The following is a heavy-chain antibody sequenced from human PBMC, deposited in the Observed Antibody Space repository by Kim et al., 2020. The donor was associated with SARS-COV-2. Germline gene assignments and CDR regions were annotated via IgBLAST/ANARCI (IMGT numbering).Heavy chain of an antibody. CDR1: GGSISSYY. V-gene: IGHV4-59*13. D-gene: IGHD2-2*02. CDR2: IYYSGST. Sequence: SETLSLTCTVSGGSISSYYWSWIRQPPGKGLEWIGYIYYSGSTNYNPSLKSRVTISVDTSKNQFSLKLSSVTAADTAVYYCAASRDIVVVPAAIGDYYYYGMDVWGQGTTVTVSS. J-gene: IGHJ6*02. CDR3: AASRDIVVVPAAIGDYYYYGMDV.